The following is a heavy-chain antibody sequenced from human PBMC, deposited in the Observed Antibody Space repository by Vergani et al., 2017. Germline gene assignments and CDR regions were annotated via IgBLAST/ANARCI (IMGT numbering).Heavy chain of an antibody. V-gene: IGHV1-69*11. J-gene: IGHJ4*02. CDR3: ARATCSGGSCYRGFEY. D-gene: IGHD2-15*01. CDR2: IIPSLATT. CDR1: GGTFSSYA. Sequence: QVQLVQSGAEVKKPGSSVKVSCKASGGTFSSYALNWVRQAPGQGLEWMGSIIPSLATTIYAQKFQGRVTITADESTRTAYMELGSLKSEDTAVFYCARATCSGGSCYRGFEYWGQGSLITVSS.